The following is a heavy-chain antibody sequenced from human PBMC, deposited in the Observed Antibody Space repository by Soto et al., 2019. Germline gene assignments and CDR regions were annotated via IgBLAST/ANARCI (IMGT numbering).Heavy chain of an antibody. CDR1: GFTFSTYA. D-gene: IGHD2-15*01. Sequence: GGSLRLSCAASGFTFSTYAMSWVRQAPGKGLEWVSSISGSGGNTYYADSVKGRFTISRDNSKTTLYLQMNSLRAEDTAVYYCAKDREVVAAVSHLDYWGQGTLVTVSS. J-gene: IGHJ4*02. CDR2: ISGSGGNT. CDR3: AKDREVVAAVSHLDY. V-gene: IGHV3-23*01.